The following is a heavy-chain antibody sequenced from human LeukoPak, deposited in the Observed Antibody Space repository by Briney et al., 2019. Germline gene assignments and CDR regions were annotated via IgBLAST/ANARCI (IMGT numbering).Heavy chain of an antibody. Sequence: GSLRLSCAASGFTFSNAWMNWVRQPPGKGLEWIGEINHSGSTNSNPSLKSRVTISVDASKNQFSLKLSSVTAADTAVYYCARGGWELPEGSLDNWGQGTLVTVSS. J-gene: IGHJ4*02. CDR3: ARGGWELPEGSLDN. D-gene: IGHD1-26*01. CDR1: GFTFSNAW. CDR2: INHSGST. V-gene: IGHV4-34*01.